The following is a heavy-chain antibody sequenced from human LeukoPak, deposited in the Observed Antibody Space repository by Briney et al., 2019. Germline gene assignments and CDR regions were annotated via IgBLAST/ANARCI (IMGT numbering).Heavy chain of an antibody. CDR3: ARAVAAGTIYFDF. Sequence: GGSLRLSCAASDFIISDNYMTWVRQAPGKGLEWVSITYPSGTTYYADSVKGRFTISRDNSKTTLILQMNSLRAEDTAIYYCARAVAAGTIYFDFWGQGALVTVSS. CDR1: DFIISDNY. V-gene: IGHV3-53*01. CDR2: TYPSGTT. J-gene: IGHJ4*02. D-gene: IGHD6-13*01.